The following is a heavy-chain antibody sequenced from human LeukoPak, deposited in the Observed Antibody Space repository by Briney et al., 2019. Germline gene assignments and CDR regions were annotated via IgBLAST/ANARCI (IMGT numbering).Heavy chain of an antibody. J-gene: IGHJ5*02. D-gene: IGHD1-1*01. Sequence: SVKVSCKASGYTFTSYAISWVRQAPGQGLEWMGGIIPIFGTANYAQKFQGRVTITADESTSSAYMELSSLRSEDTAVYYCARDERRWGTTGTPGEYNWFDPWGQGTLVTVSS. CDR3: ARDERRWGTTGTPGEYNWFDP. V-gene: IGHV1-69*13. CDR1: GYTFTSYA. CDR2: IIPIFGTA.